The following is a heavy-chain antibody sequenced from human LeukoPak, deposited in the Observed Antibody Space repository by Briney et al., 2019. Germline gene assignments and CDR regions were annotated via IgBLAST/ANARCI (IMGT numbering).Heavy chain of an antibody. CDR2: INHSGST. Sequence: PSETLSLTCAVYGGSFSGYYWSWIRQPPGKGPEWIGEINHSGSTNYNPSLKSRVTISVDTSKNQFSLKLSSVTAADTAVYYCGREAFGVVSVWFDPWGQGTLVTVSS. CDR1: GGSFSGYY. V-gene: IGHV4-34*01. D-gene: IGHD3-3*01. CDR3: GREAFGVVSVWFDP. J-gene: IGHJ5*02.